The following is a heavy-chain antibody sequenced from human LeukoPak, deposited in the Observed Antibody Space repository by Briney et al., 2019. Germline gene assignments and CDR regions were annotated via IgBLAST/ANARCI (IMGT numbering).Heavy chain of an antibody. CDR2: ISSSSSYI. V-gene: IGHV3-21*01. Sequence: PGGSLRLSYAASGFTFSSYSMNWVRQAPGKGLEWVSSISSSSSYIYYADSVKGRFTISRDNAKNSLYLQMNSLRAEDTAVYYCARGVQLVPPYYFDYWGQGTLVTVSS. CDR3: ARGVQLVPPYYFDY. J-gene: IGHJ4*02. CDR1: GFTFSSYS. D-gene: IGHD6-6*01.